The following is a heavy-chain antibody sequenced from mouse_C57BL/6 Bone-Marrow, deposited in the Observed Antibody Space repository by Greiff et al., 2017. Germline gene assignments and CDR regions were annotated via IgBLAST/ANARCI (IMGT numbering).Heavy chain of an antibody. V-gene: IGHV1-15*01. D-gene: IGHD1-1*01. Sequence: VKLVESGAELVRPGASVTLSCKASGYTFTDYEMHWVKQTPVHGLEWIGAIDPETGGTAYNQKFKGKAILTADKSSSTAYMELRSLTSEDSAVYYCTRGGTTVVADYWGQGTTLTVSS. CDR1: GYTFTDYE. CDR2: IDPETGGT. CDR3: TRGGTTVVADY. J-gene: IGHJ2*01.